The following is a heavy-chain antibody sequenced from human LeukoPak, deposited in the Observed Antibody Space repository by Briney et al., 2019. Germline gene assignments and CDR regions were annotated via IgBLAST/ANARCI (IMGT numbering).Heavy chain of an antibody. CDR3: ARDLTYCGGDCSVDY. V-gene: IGHV3-30*02. D-gene: IGHD2-21*02. CDR2: TRYDGSRK. J-gene: IGHJ4*02. CDR1: GFIFSSYG. Sequence: GGSLRLSCAASGFIFSSYGMHWVRQAPDKGLEWVAFTRYDGSRKYYADSVKGRFTISRDNSKNTLYLQMNSLRAEDTAVYYCARDLTYCGGDCSVDYWGQGTLVTVSS.